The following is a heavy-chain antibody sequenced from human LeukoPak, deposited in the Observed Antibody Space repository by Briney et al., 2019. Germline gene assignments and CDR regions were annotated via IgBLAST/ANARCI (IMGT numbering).Heavy chain of an antibody. D-gene: IGHD6-19*01. Sequence: SETLSLTCTVSGGSISSYHWSWIRQPAGKGLEWIGRIYTSGSTNYNPSLKSRVTMSVDTSKNQFSLKLSSVTAADTAMYYCATDSSGWYDVPDYWGQGTLVTVSS. CDR3: ATDSSGWYDVPDY. V-gene: IGHV4-4*07. CDR2: IYTSGST. CDR1: GGSISSYH. J-gene: IGHJ4*02.